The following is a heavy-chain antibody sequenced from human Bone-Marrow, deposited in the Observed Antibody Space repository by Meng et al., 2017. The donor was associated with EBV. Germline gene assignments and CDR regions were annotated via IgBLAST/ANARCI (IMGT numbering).Heavy chain of an antibody. J-gene: IGHJ5*02. D-gene: IGHD5-18*01. CDR3: ARRAASWFDP. CDR1: GESITTYTSY. V-gene: IGHV4-39*01. Sequence: LTLQESDPGLVKPSETLSLTCTVSGESITTYTSYWGWIRQPPGKGLEWIGTIYHSGTTYYNPSLQSRVTISVDTSKNQFSLKMNSVTAADTAVYYCARRAASWFDPWGQGALVTVSS. CDR2: IYHSGTT.